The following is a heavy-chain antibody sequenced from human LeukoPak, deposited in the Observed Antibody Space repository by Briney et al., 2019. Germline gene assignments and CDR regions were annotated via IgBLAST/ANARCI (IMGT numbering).Heavy chain of an antibody. CDR3: ARQREYSHFDL. CDR2: IYTSGST. Sequence: SETLSLTCTVSGGSISSYYWNWIRQPAGKGLEWIGRIYTSGSTNYNPSLKSRVTISVDTSKNQFSLKLRSVTAADTAVYYCARQREYSHFDLWGQGTLVTVSS. J-gene: IGHJ4*02. CDR1: GGSISSYY. V-gene: IGHV4-4*07. D-gene: IGHD2/OR15-2a*01.